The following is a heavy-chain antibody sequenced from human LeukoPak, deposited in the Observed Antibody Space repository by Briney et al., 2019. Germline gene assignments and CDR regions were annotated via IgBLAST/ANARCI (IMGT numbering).Heavy chain of an antibody. D-gene: IGHD6-13*01. CDR2: ISGSGGGT. J-gene: IGHJ4*02. Sequence: GGSLRLSCAASGFTLSNYAMGWVRQAPGKGLEWVSLISGSGGGTYFADSVKGRFTISRDNSKNTLYLQMDGLRAEDTAIYYCAPDLRGSAWSLDDWGQGTLVTVSS. V-gene: IGHV3-23*01. CDR1: GFTLSNYA. CDR3: APDLRGSAWSLDD.